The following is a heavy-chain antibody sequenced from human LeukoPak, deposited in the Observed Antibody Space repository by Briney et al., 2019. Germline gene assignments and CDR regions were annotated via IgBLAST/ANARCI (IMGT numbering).Heavy chain of an antibody. Sequence: GGSLRLSCAASGFTFSSYGMHWVRQAPGEGLEWVAFIRYDGSNKYYADSVKGRFTISRDNSKNTLYLQMNSLRAEDTAVYYCAKDRDSSGWYYFDYWGQGTLVTVSS. CDR1: GFTFSSYG. CDR3: AKDRDSSGWYYFDY. J-gene: IGHJ4*02. D-gene: IGHD6-19*01. V-gene: IGHV3-30*02. CDR2: IRYDGSNK.